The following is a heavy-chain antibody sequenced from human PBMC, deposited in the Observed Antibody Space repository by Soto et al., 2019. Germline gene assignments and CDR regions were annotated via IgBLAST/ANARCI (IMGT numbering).Heavy chain of an antibody. CDR2: IYYSGST. J-gene: IGHJ4*02. CDR1: GGSISSYY. V-gene: IGHV4-59*01. CDR3: ASTLGYCSGGSCYGFDY. Sequence: SETLSLTCTVSGGSISSYYWSWIRQPPGKGLEWIGYIYYSGSTNYNPSLKSRVTISVDTSKNQFSLKLGSVTAADTAEYYCASTLGYCSGGSCYGFDYWGQGTLVTVSS. D-gene: IGHD2-15*01.